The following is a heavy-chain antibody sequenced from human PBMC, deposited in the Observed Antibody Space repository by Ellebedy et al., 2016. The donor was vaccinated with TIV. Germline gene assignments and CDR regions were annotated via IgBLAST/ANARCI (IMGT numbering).Heavy chain of an antibody. V-gene: IGHV1-18*01. CDR2: ISTYNGNT. CDR1: GYTFTSYG. Sequence: AASVKVSCKASGYTFTSYGISWVRQPPGQGLEWMGWISTYNGNTNYARKLQGRVTMTTDTSTSTAYLELRSLDSEDTAVYYCANGDYYYGMDVWGQGTTVTVSS. J-gene: IGHJ6*02. D-gene: IGHD7-27*01. CDR3: ANGDYYYGMDV.